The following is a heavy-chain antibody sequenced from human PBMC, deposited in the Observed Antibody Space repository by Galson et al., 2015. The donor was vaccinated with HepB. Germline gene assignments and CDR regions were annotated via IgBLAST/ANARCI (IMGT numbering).Heavy chain of an antibody. D-gene: IGHD6-19*01. CDR1: GYNFTSHW. CDR3: ARRSSGWYGVIDY. CDR2: IYPDDSNI. J-gene: IGHJ4*02. Sequence: QSGAEVKKPGESLKISCEASGYNFTSHWIGWVRQMPGKGLEWMGLIYPDDSNIRYSPSFQGQVTISADKSISTAYLRWNSLKASDTAFYFCARRSSGWYGVIDYWGQGTLVTVSS. V-gene: IGHV5-51*01.